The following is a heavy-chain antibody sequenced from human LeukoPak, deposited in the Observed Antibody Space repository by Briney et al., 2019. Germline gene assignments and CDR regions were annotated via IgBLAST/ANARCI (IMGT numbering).Heavy chain of an antibody. J-gene: IGHJ4*02. D-gene: IGHD1-26*01. Sequence: GSLRLSCAASGFTFSSYSMNWARQAPGKGLEWVSYISSSSSTIYYADSVKGRFTISRDNAKNSLYLQMNSLRAEDTAVYYCAREWELAGDYWGQGTLVTVSS. CDR3: AREWELAGDY. CDR1: GFTFSSYS. V-gene: IGHV3-48*04. CDR2: ISSSSSTI.